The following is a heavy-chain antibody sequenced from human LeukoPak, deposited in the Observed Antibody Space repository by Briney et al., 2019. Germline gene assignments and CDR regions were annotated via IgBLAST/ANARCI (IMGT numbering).Heavy chain of an antibody. J-gene: IGHJ4*02. D-gene: IGHD6-13*01. CDR1: GYRFSIYW. Sequence: GASLKISCKGSGYRFSIYWIGWVRQMPGKGLEWMGIIYPGDSDTRYSPSFQGQVTISADKSISTAYLQWTSLKASDTAMYYCARMAGSSWSGDYFDYWGQGTLVTVSS. V-gene: IGHV5-51*01. CDR3: ARMAGSSWSGDYFDY. CDR2: IYPGDSDT.